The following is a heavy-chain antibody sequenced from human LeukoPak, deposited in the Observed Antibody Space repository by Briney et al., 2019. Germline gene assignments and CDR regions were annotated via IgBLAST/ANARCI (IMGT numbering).Heavy chain of an antibody. CDR2: INPNSGGT. CDR1: GYTFTGYY. D-gene: IGHD3-3*01. Sequence: ASVKVSCKASGYTFTGYYMHWVRQAPGQGLEWMGWINPNSGGTNYAQKFQGRVTMTRDTSISTAYMELSRLRSDDTAVYYCARDFNDFWSGIVGYWGQGTLVTVSS. V-gene: IGHV1-2*02. CDR3: ARDFNDFWSGIVGY. J-gene: IGHJ4*02.